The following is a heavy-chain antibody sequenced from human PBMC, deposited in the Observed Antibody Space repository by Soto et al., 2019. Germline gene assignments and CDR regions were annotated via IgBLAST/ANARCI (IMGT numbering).Heavy chain of an antibody. V-gene: IGHV3-23*01. D-gene: IGHD3-16*01. CDR3: AKGLRGHSFRTNDY. J-gene: IGHJ4*01. Sequence: PGGXLRLSCVASGFIFGNFVMNWVRQAPGKGLEWVSGIRDSGSDTAYADSVRGRFTIFRDNSKNILFLQMNSLRAEDTAVYYCAKGLRGHSFRTNDYWGHGTLVTVSS. CDR2: IRDSGSDT. CDR1: GFIFGNFV.